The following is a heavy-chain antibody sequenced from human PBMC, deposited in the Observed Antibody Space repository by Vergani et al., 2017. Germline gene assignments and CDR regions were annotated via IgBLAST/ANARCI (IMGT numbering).Heavy chain of an antibody. V-gene: IGHV3-23*01. CDR2: ISGSGAST. J-gene: IGHJ4*02. Sequence: EVQLLESGGGVVQPGGSLRLSCAASGGIFSSHAMTWVRQAPGKGLEWVSTISGSGASTYYADSVKGRFSISRDNSKNTLLLQMNSLRAKDTAVYYCAKSPNFNNRPTDYWGQGTLATVSS. D-gene: IGHD1/OR15-1a*01. CDR1: GGIFSSHA. CDR3: AKSPNFNNRPTDY.